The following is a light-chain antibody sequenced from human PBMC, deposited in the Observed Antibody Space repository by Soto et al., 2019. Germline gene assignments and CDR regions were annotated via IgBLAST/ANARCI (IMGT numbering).Light chain of an antibody. CDR3: QEYGSSPPYT. CDR1: HTVANNY. Sequence: EIVLTQSPGTLSLSPGERATLSCRASHTVANNYLAWYQQKPGQAPRLLMYDASTRRTGSPDRFSGSGSVTDFSLTISRLEPEDFAVYYGQEYGSSPPYTFGQGTELEIK. J-gene: IGKJ2*01. CDR2: DAS. V-gene: IGKV3-20*01.